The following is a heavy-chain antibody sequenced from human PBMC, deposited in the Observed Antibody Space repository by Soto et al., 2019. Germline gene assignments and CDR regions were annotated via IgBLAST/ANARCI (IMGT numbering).Heavy chain of an antibody. D-gene: IGHD3-10*01. V-gene: IGHV1-69*13. CDR1: GGTFSSYA. CDR2: IIPIFGTA. CDR3: ARDSETPDYYGSGSFFDY. J-gene: IGHJ4*02. Sequence: SVKVSCKASGGTFSSYAISWVRQAPGQGLEWMGGIIPIFGTANYAQKFQGRVTITADESTSTAYMELSSLRSEDTAVYYCARDSETPDYYGSGSFFDYWGQGTLVTVSS.